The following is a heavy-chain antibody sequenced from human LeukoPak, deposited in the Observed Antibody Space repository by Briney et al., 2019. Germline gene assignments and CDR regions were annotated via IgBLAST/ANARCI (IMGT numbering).Heavy chain of an antibody. CDR3: CGDFDY. Sequence: GGSLRLSCAASGITFNSYGMHWVRQAPDKGLEGVAFIRYDGSNEYYADSVRGRFTISRDNSKSTLYLQMNSLRGEDTAVYYCCGDFDYWGQGTLVTVSS. D-gene: IGHD2-21*01. CDR1: GITFNSYG. J-gene: IGHJ4*02. CDR2: IRYDGSNE. V-gene: IGHV3-30*02.